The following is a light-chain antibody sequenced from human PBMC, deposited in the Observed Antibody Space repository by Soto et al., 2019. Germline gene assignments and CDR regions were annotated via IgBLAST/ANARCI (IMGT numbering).Light chain of an antibody. Sequence: EIVMTQSPATLSVSPAERATLSCRASQSVSINLAWYQQNPDHAPRLLMYGASTRATGTPARFSGSGSGTEFPLTISSLQSEDFAVYYCQPYDNWPPYTFGQGTKVDI. J-gene: IGKJ1*01. CDR3: QPYDNWPPYT. V-gene: IGKV3D-15*01. CDR2: GAS. CDR1: QSVSIN.